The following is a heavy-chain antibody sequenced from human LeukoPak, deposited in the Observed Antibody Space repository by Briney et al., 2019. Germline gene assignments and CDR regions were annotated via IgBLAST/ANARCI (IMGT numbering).Heavy chain of an antibody. J-gene: IGHJ4*02. D-gene: IGHD6-19*01. CDR2: IKQDGSEK. V-gene: IGHV3-7*01. CDR3: ARDGLAVAGTNDY. CDR1: GFTFSSYW. Sequence: GGSLRLSCAASGFTFSSYWMSWVRQAPGKGLGWVANIKQDGSEKYYVDSVKGRFTISRDNAKNSLYLQMNSLRAEDTAVYYCARDGLAVAGTNDYWGQGTLVTVSS.